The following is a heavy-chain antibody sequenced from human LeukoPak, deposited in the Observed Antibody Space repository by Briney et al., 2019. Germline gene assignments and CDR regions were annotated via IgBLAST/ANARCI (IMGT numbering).Heavy chain of an antibody. V-gene: IGHV3-20*04. Sequence: GGSLRLXCAASGFTFDDYGMSWVRQAPGKGLEWVSGINWNGGSTGYADSVKGRFTISRDNAKNPLYLQMNSLRAEDTALYYCARSRSLTIAAAGPFDYWGQGTLVTVSS. D-gene: IGHD6-13*01. CDR3: ARSRSLTIAAAGPFDY. CDR2: INWNGGST. CDR1: GFTFDDYG. J-gene: IGHJ4*02.